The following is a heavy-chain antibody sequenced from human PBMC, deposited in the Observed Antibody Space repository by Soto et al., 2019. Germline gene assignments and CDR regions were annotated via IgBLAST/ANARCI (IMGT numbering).Heavy chain of an antibody. D-gene: IGHD4-4*01. V-gene: IGHV1-69*06. CDR3: ARKEYSNYLYYYYGMDV. CDR2: IIPIFGTA. CDR1: GGTFSSYA. Sequence: SVKVSCKASGGTFSSYAISWLRQAPGQGLEWMGGIIPIFGTANYAQKFQGRVTITADKSTSTAYMELSSLRSEDTAVYYCARKEYSNYLYYYYGMDVWGQGTTVTVSS. J-gene: IGHJ6*02.